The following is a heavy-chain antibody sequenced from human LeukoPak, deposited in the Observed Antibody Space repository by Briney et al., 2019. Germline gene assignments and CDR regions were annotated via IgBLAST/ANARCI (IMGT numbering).Heavy chain of an antibody. CDR3: ARFPLVVVPAAINPRYNWFDP. Sequence: PSETLSLTCAVYGGSFSGYYWSWIHQPPGKGLEWIGEINHSGSTNYNPSLKSRVTISVDTSKNQFSLKLSSVTPADTAVYYCARFPLVVVPAAINPRYNWFDPWGQGTLVTVSS. D-gene: IGHD2-2*01. J-gene: IGHJ5*02. CDR2: INHSGST. V-gene: IGHV4-34*01. CDR1: GGSFSGYY.